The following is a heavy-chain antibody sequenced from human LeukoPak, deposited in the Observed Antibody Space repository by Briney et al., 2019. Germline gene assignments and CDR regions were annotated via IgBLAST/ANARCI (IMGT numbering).Heavy chain of an antibody. CDR2: IYYSGNT. CDR3: ARLPLYRFGESLSMWGSDY. V-gene: IGHV4-39*01. Sequence: PSETLSFTCTVSGGSISSYYWSWIRQPPGKGLKWIGSIYYSGNTYYNPSLKSRVTISVDTSKNQFSLKLTSVTAADTAVYYCARLPLYRFGESLSMWGSDYWGLGTLVTVSS. D-gene: IGHD3-10*01. CDR1: GGSISSYY. J-gene: IGHJ4*02.